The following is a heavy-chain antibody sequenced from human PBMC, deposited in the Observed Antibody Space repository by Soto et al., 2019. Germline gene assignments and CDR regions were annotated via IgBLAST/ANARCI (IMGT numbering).Heavy chain of an antibody. CDR3: VRSKGGYSYGTPFDY. V-gene: IGHV3-9*01. D-gene: IGHD5-18*01. CDR2: ISWNSGNI. J-gene: IGHJ4*02. Sequence: EVQLEESGGALVQPGRSLRLSCAASGFTFDDYAMHWVRQVLGKGLEWVSSISWNSGNIGYADSVKGRFTTSRDNAKNSLYLQRNSLRPEDTALYYCVRSKGGYSYGTPFDYWGKGTLVTVSS. CDR1: GFTFDDYA.